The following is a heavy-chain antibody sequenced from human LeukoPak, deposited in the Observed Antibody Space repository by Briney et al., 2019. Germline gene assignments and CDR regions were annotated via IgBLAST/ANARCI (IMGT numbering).Heavy chain of an antibody. J-gene: IGHJ1*01. V-gene: IGHV1-69*13. CDR1: GGTFSNYA. CDR2: IIPIFGTA. CDR3: ARILSSSWYEYFHH. Sequence: ASVKVSCKASGGTFSNYAISWVRQAPGQGLEWMGAIIPIFGTANYAQKFQGRVTITADESTSTAYMELSSLRSEDTAVYYCARILSSSWYEYFHHWGQGPLVTVSS. D-gene: IGHD6-19*01.